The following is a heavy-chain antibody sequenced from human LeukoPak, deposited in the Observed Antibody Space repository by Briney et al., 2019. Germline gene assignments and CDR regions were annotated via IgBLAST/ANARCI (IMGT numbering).Heavy chain of an antibody. V-gene: IGHV4-31*03. CDR1: GDSISSGGYY. J-gene: IGHJ4*02. CDR3: ARATLRGDPFDF. CDR2: IFTSGNT. D-gene: IGHD2-21*02. Sequence: PSETLSLTCTVSGDSISSGGYYWTWIRQHPGKGLEWIGNIFTSGNTYYNPSLKGRTFTSVDTSKSQFSLRLTSVTAADTAVYYCARATLRGDPFDFWGQGLQVTVSS.